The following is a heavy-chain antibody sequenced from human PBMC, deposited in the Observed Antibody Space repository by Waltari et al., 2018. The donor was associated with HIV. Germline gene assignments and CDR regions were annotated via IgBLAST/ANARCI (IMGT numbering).Heavy chain of an antibody. J-gene: IGHJ6*02. CDR2: INHSAST. Sequence: QVQLQQWGAGLLKPSETLSLTCAVYGGSFSGYYWSWIRQPPGKGLEWIGEINHSASTNYNPSLGSRVSISVDTSKNQFSLKLSSVTAADTAVYYCARGHLAVQGGYYYYGMDVWGQGTTVTVSS. D-gene: IGHD6-19*01. V-gene: IGHV4-34*01. CDR3: ARGHLAVQGGYYYYGMDV. CDR1: GGSFSGYY.